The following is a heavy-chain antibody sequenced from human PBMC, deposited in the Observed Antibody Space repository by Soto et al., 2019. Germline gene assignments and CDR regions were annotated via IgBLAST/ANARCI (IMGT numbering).Heavy chain of an antibody. Sequence: ASETLSLNCTFSGGSNSSGGYYWSWIRQHPGKGLEWIGYIYYSGSTYYNPSLKSRVTISVDTSKNQFSLKLSSVTAADTAVYYCARSWPTIAFDYWGQGTLVTVSS. CDR2: IYYSGST. CDR3: ARSWPTIAFDY. J-gene: IGHJ4*02. V-gene: IGHV4-31*03. CDR1: GGSNSSGGYY. D-gene: IGHD2-21*01.